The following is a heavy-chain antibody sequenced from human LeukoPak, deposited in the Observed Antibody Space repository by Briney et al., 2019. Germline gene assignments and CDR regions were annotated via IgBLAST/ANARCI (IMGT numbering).Heavy chain of an antibody. CDR2: ISYDGNKQ. J-gene: IGHJ4*02. CDR1: GFIFSDYA. CDR3: VHAAYSYRYYKYGAFDF. Sequence: GGSLRLSCAASGFIFSDYAVHWVRQRPGKGLEGVALISYDGNKQYYADSVKGRFTISRDDSKRMVFLEMSSLGVEDTAVYYCVHAAYSYRYYKYGAFDFWGQGTLVSVSS. D-gene: IGHD1-26*01. V-gene: IGHV3-30*03.